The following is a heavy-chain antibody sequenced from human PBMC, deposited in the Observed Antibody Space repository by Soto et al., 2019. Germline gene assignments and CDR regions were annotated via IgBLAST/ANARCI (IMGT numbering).Heavy chain of an antibody. Sequence: SETLSLTCAVYGGSFSGYYWSWIRQPPGKGLEWIGEINHSGSTNYNPSPMSRLTISVETSKNQFSLKLSSVTAADTAVYYCARVAGGSSWYVSYYYYYYGMDVWGQGTTVTVSS. V-gene: IGHV4-34*01. CDR3: ARVAGGSSWYVSYYYYYYGMDV. J-gene: IGHJ6*02. CDR2: INHSGST. CDR1: GGSFSGYY. D-gene: IGHD6-13*01.